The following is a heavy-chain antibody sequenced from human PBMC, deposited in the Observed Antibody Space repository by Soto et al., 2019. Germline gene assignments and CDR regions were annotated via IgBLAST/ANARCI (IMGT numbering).Heavy chain of an antibody. J-gene: IGHJ6*02. CDR2: IYPGDSDT. Sequence: GESLKISCKGSVYSFTSYLNGWVRPMPGKGLEWMGIIYPGDSDTKYSPSFQGQVTISADKSISTAYLQWSRLKASDTAMYYCARPYSSGGYYGTDVRGQGTTVTVSS. V-gene: IGHV5-51*01. D-gene: IGHD6-19*01. CDR3: ARPYSSGGYYGTDV. CDR1: VYSFTSYL.